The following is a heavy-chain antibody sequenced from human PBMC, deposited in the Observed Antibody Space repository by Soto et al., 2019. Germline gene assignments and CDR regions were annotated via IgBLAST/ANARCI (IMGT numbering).Heavy chain of an antibody. CDR1: GFTFNNFW. Sequence: EVQLVESGGGLVQPWGSLRLSCAASGFTFNNFWMYWVRQTPEQGLVWVSGINSDGTTTIYADSVKGRFTISRDNAKNTLYLQMNSLTVEDTAIYYCVRDIRWGQGTLVTVSS. CDR2: INSDGTTT. V-gene: IGHV3-74*01. CDR3: VRDIR. J-gene: IGHJ4*02.